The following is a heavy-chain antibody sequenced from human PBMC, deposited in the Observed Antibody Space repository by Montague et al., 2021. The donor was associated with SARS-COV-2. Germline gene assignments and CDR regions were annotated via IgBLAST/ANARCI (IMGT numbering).Heavy chain of an antibody. CDR1: DGSFSDFY. V-gene: IGHV4-34*01. CDR2: INHGGTT. CDR3: ASGDDNGSGYLDV. Sequence: SETLSLTCAVFDGSFSDFYWSWIRQPPGKGLEWIGEINHGGTTYXXPSLKSRVTISVDTSKNQFSLKLNSVTAADAAVYYCASGDDNGSGYLDVWGKGTTVTVSS. D-gene: IGHD1-26*01. J-gene: IGHJ6*03.